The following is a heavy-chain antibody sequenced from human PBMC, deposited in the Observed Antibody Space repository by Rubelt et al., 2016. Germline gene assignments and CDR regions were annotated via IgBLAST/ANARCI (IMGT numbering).Heavy chain of an antibody. V-gene: IGHV1-2*02. J-gene: IGHJ4*02. Sequence: QVQLVQSGAEVKKPGASVRVPCEASGYTLTGYFIHWVRQAPGQGLEWMGWINLNNGGTNYAQKFQGRVTMTRDMSISTAYMGVSRLRSDDTAVDYFLLSVAGFWGQGTLVTVSS. CDR3: LLSVAGF. D-gene: IGHD6-19*01. CDR2: INLNNGGT. CDR1: GYTLTGYF.